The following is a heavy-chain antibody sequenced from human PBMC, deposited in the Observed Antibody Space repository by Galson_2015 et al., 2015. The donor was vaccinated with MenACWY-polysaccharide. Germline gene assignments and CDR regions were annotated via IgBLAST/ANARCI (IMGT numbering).Heavy chain of an antibody. CDR1: GASITSGGYF. Sequence: TLSLTCTVSGASITSGGYFWSWIRQHPGKGLEWIASISYDGGTYYNPSLKSRVTISADTPNNQFSLKLSSVTAADTAVYYCARGGRAVSNRNWFDPWGQGTLVTVSS. V-gene: IGHV4-31*03. CDR2: ISYDGGT. J-gene: IGHJ5*02. CDR3: ARGGRAVSNRNWFDP. D-gene: IGHD3-16*01.